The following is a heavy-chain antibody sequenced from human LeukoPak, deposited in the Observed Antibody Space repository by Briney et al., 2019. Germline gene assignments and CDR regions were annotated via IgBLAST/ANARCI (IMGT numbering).Heavy chain of an antibody. CDR2: IHHSGRT. D-gene: IGHD3-3*01. CDR1: GDSIRSSSYY. Sequence: SETLSLTCNVSGDSIRSSSYYWGWIRQPPGKGLEWIGSIHHSGRTYYNPSLKSRVTISVDTSKNQFSLKLSSVTAADTAVYYCARDHLANLASRLFDPWGQGTLVTVSS. J-gene: IGHJ5*02. V-gene: IGHV4-39*07. CDR3: ARDHLANLASRLFDP.